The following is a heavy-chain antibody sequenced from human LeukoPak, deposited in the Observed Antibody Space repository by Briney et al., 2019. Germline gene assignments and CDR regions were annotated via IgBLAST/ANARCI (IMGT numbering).Heavy chain of an antibody. CDR2: ISGSGGGT. V-gene: IGHV3-23*01. CDR3: AKYTAFGDPSGY. D-gene: IGHD4-17*01. Sequence: GGSLRLSCAASGFTFSNYVMNWVRQAPGKRLEWVSSISGSGGGTNSADSVKGRFTISRDNSKNTLYLQMNSLRAEDTAVYYCAKYTAFGDPSGYWGQGTLVTVSS. J-gene: IGHJ4*02. CDR1: GFTFSNYV.